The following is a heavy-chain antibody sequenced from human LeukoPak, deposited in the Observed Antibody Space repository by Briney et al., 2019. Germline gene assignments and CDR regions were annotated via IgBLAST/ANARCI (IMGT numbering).Heavy chain of an antibody. J-gene: IGHJ6*02. V-gene: IGHV4-4*07. Sequence: SETLSLTCTVSGGSISSYYWSWIRQPAGKALGWIGRIYTSGSTNYNPSLKSRVTMSVDTSKNQFSLKLSSVTAADTAVYYCARDPRIAADNYYYYYGMDVWGQGTTVTVSS. D-gene: IGHD6-13*01. CDR1: GGSISSYY. CDR3: ARDPRIAADNYYYYYGMDV. CDR2: IYTSGST.